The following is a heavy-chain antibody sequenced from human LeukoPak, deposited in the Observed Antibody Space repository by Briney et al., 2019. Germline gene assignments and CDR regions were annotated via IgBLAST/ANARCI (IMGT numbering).Heavy chain of an antibody. CDR3: ARTPGSYSSSFDY. CDR1: GYTFTTYY. D-gene: IGHD1-26*01. Sequence: ASVKVSCKASGYTFTTYYMHWVRQAPGQGLEWMGMINTGNGNSNLPQRSQARVTMTRDTSTSTVYMELSSLRSEDTAVYYCARTPGSYSSSFDYWGQGTLVTVSS. J-gene: IGHJ4*02. V-gene: IGHV1-46*01. CDR2: INTGNGNS.